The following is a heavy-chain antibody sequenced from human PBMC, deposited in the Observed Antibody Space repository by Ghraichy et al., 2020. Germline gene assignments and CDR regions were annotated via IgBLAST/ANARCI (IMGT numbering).Heavy chain of an antibody. CDR3: TRGRDSAFDY. V-gene: IGHV6-1*01. J-gene: IGHJ4*02. CDR2: TYYRSMWKS. CDR1: GDSLSSSGVA. Sequence: SQTLSLTCAISGDSLSSSGVAWNWIRQSPSRGLEWLGRTYYRSMWKSDYAVSVESRLTINPDTSRNQFSLQLNSVTPEDTAVYYCTRGRDSAFDYWGQGTLVTVSS.